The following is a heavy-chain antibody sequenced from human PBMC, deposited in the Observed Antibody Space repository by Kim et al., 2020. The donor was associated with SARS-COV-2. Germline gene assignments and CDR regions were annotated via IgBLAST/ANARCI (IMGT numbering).Heavy chain of an antibody. Sequence: GRSLRLSCAASGFTFDDYTMHWVRQAPGKGLEWVSLISWDGGNTYYADSVKGRFTISRDNSKNSLHLQMNSLRTEDTALYYCVKDMGGFGVVMDVWGQGTTVTVSS. CDR2: ISWDGGNT. CDR3: VKDMGGFGVVMDV. J-gene: IGHJ6*02. V-gene: IGHV3-43*01. D-gene: IGHD3-3*01. CDR1: GFTFDDYT.